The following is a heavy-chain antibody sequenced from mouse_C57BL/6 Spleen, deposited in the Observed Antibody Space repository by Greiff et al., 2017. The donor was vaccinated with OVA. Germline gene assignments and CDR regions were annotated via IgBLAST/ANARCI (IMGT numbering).Heavy chain of an antibody. V-gene: IGHV6-3*01. CDR3: TGLLRVPDYYFDY. J-gene: IGHJ2*01. CDR2: IRLKSDNYAT. Sequence: EVKVEESGGGLVQPGGSMKLSCVASGFTFSNYWMNWVRQSPEKGLEWVAQIRLKSDNYATHYAESVKGRFTISRDDSKSSVYLQMNNLRAEDTGIYYCTGLLRVPDYYFDYWGQGTTLTVSS. D-gene: IGHD1-1*01. CDR1: GFTFSNYW.